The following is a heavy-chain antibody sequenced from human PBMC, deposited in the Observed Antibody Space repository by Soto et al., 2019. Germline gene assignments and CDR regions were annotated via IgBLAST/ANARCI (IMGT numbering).Heavy chain of an antibody. D-gene: IGHD3-10*01. J-gene: IGHJ4*02. V-gene: IGHV3-23*01. CDR1: GFTFSEHA. CDR2: VSARGGST. CDR3: AKKSAGSFPNWDFDL. Sequence: VQLLESGGGLVQPGGSLRLSCAASGFTFSEHAISWVRQAPGKGLEWVSVVSARGGSTYYTDSVKGRFNISKYSSSNTVYLQMNSLKSEDTAVYYCAKKSAGSFPNWDFDLWGQGTLVTVSS.